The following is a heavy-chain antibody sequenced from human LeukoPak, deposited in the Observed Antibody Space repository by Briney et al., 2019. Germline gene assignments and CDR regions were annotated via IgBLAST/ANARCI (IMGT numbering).Heavy chain of an antibody. CDR2: IYYSGST. Sequence: PSETLSLTCTVSGGPISSSSYYWGWIRQPPGKGLEWIGSIYYSGSTYYNPSLKSRVTISVDTSKNQFSLKLSSVTAADTVVYYCARHVGYGQGGFDYWGQGTLVTVSS. D-gene: IGHD5-12*01. J-gene: IGHJ4*02. CDR1: GGPISSSSYY. CDR3: ARHVGYGQGGFDY. V-gene: IGHV4-39*01.